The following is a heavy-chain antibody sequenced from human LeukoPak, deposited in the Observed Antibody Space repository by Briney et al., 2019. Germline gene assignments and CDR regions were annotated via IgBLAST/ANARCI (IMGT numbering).Heavy chain of an antibody. Sequence: PGGSLRLSCAASGFTFSRYWMSWVRQAPGKGLEWVANIKEDGSEKYYVDSVKGRFTISRDNAKNSLYLQMNSLRAEDTAVYYCARVGVQRTFDYWGQGTLVTVSS. D-gene: IGHD5-18*01. J-gene: IGHJ4*02. CDR1: GFTFSRYW. V-gene: IGHV3-7*03. CDR3: ARVGVQRTFDY. CDR2: IKEDGSEK.